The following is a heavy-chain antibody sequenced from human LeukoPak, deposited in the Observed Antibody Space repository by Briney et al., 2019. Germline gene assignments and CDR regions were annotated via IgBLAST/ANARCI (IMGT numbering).Heavy chain of an antibody. D-gene: IGHD2-15*01. CDR2: ITPYNGNT. V-gene: IGHV1-18*01. CDR1: GYTFTSYD. Sequence: ASVKVSCKASGYTFTSYDINWVRQAPGQGLEWMAWITPYNGNTNYAQKLQGRVTMTTDTSTTTAYMELRSLRSDDTAVYYCARSGYCSGGSCSPNGAFDIWGQGTMVTVSS. J-gene: IGHJ3*02. CDR3: ARSGYCSGGSCSPNGAFDI.